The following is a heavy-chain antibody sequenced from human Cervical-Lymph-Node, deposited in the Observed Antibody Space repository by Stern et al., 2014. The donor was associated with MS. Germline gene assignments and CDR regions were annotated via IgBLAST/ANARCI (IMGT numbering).Heavy chain of an antibody. CDR3: ARGYPFFDN. CDR1: GYTFTGFF. J-gene: IGHJ4*02. D-gene: IGHD2-15*01. Sequence: QVQLVESGAEVKKPGASVKVSCTASGYTFTGFFLHWVRQAPGQGLEWVGGINPKTGVTKSAQKFQGWVTLTRDTSINTVYMELNRLKSDDTAVFYCARGYPFFDNWGQGTLVTVSS. V-gene: IGHV1-2*04. CDR2: INPKTGVT.